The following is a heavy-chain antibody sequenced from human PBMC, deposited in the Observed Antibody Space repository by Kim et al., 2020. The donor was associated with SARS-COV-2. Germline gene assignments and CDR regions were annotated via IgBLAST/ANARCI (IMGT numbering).Heavy chain of an antibody. Sequence: SETLSLTCTVSGDSIRSYYLSWIRQPAGKGLEWIGRIYSSGSIHYNPSLKSRVSMSVDTSKKQFSLKLNSMTAADTAVYYCARGGSGTEGFDYWGQGILVTVSS. CDR1: GDSIRSYY. V-gene: IGHV4-4*07. D-gene: IGHD2-15*01. J-gene: IGHJ4*02. CDR3: ARGGSGTEGFDY. CDR2: IYSSGSI.